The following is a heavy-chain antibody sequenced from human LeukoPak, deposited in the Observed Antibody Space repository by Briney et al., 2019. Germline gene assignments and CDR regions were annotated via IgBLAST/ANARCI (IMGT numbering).Heavy chain of an antibody. Sequence: GGSLRLSCAASRFTFSTTAMAWVRQAPGKGLELVSGFGDTGDIHYADSVRGRFTISRDNSKGILYLQMDSLRAEDTAVYYCAKDVLRWAFDYWGQGTLVTVSS. CDR2: FGDTGDI. CDR3: AKDVLRWAFDY. V-gene: IGHV3-23*01. D-gene: IGHD3-16*01. J-gene: IGHJ4*02. CDR1: RFTFSTTA.